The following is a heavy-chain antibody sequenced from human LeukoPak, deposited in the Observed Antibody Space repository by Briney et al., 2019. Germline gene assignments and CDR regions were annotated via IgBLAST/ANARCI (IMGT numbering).Heavy chain of an antibody. D-gene: IGHD2-2*01. CDR2: IYTSGST. CDR3: ARDIPADIYYYYYYMDV. Sequence: PSETLSLTCTVSGGSISSYYWSWIRQPPGKGLEWIGRIYTSGSTNYNPSLKSRVTMSVDTSKNQFSLKLSSVTAADTAVYYCARDIPADIYYYYYYMDVWGKGTTVTVSS. J-gene: IGHJ6*03. CDR1: GGSISSYY. V-gene: IGHV4-4*07.